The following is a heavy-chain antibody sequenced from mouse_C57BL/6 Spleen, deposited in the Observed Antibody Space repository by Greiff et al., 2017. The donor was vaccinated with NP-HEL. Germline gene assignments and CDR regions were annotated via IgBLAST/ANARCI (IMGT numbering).Heavy chain of an antibody. CDR2: IRNKANGYTT. V-gene: IGHV7-3*01. CDR3: ARYGSNPDY. Sequence: DVKLVESGGGLVQPGGSLSLSCAASGFTFTDYYMSWVRQPPGKALEWLGFIRNKANGYTTEYSASVKGRFTISRDNSQSILYLQMNALRAEDSATYYCARYGSNPDYWGQGTTLTVSS. CDR1: GFTFTDYY. D-gene: IGHD2-5*01. J-gene: IGHJ2*01.